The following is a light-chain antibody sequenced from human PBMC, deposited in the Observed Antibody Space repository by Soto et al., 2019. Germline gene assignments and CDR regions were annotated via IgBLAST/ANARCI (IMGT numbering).Light chain of an antibody. J-gene: IGKJ5*01. CDR2: TAS. CDR3: LRCDCPPIT. CDR1: QSISRY. V-gene: IGKV1-39*01. Sequence: IRMTQSPSSLSASIGDRVTVTCRAGQSISRYLNWYQQRPGKAPKLLIYTASSLQTGVPSRFSGSGSGTDYTLTIISRVPDDYALYYCCLRCDCPPITFGHGTRLDIK.